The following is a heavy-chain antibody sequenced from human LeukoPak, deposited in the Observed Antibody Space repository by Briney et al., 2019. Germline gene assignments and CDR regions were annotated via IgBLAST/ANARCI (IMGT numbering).Heavy chain of an antibody. Sequence: SETLSLTCTVSGGSISSYYWSWIRQPPGKGLEWIGYIYYSGSTNYNPSLKSRVTISVDTSKNQFSLKLSSVTAADTAVYYCARVGGGCSSTSCTSYFDYWGQGTLVTVSS. CDR3: ARVGGGCSSTSCTSYFDY. J-gene: IGHJ4*02. V-gene: IGHV4-59*12. D-gene: IGHD2-2*01. CDR2: IYYSGST. CDR1: GGSISSYY.